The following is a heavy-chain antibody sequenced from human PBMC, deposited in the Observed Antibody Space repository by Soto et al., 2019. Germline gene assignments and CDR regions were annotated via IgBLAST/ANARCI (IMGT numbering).Heavy chain of an antibody. Sequence: EVQLVESGGNLVQPGGSLTLSCAASGFNVGDYDMNWARQAPGKGLEWISMITSGGTVFYYSDSVRGRFDISRDDSANSLHLHMDNLRVEDTAFYFGARGRDDLGGWGHGTAVTVS. V-gene: IGHV3-48*03. CDR1: GFNVGDYD. CDR2: ITSGGTVF. CDR3: ARGRDDLGG. J-gene: IGHJ6*02. D-gene: IGHD1-1*01.